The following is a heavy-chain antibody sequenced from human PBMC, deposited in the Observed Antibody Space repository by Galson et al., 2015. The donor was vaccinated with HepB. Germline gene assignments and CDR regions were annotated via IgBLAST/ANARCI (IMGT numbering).Heavy chain of an antibody. Sequence: SLRLSCAASGFTFSSYGMHWVRQAPGKGLEWVAVISYDGSNKYYADSVKGRFTISRDNSKNTLYLQMNSLRAEDTAVYYCAKDLMTIFGVVSSYYGMDVWGQGTTVTVSS. CDR1: GFTFSSYG. D-gene: IGHD3-3*01. V-gene: IGHV3-30*18. CDR2: ISYDGSNK. CDR3: AKDLMTIFGVVSSYYGMDV. J-gene: IGHJ6*02.